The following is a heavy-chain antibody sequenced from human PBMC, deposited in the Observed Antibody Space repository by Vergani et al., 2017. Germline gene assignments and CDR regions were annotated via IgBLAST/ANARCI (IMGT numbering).Heavy chain of an antibody. D-gene: IGHD4-23*01. CDR1: GFIFSTYA. Sequence: EVQLLESGGDLVQPGGSLRLSCTASGFIFSTYAMSWVRQAPGKGLEWVSGIGGDGNTHYPDSVKGRFTISRDNSKNTLYLQMNSLRAEDTAIYYCAKDIQRWAFDYWGQGTLVTVSS. V-gene: IGHV3-23*01. CDR3: AKDIQRWAFDY. CDR2: IGGDGNT. J-gene: IGHJ4*02.